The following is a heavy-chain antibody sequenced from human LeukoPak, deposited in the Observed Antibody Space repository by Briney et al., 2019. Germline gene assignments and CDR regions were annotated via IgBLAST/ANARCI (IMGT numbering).Heavy chain of an antibody. CDR3: AKDPMGGWFDP. D-gene: IGHD3-10*01. CDR1: GFTVSSNY. V-gene: IGHV3-53*01. CDR2: IYSGGST. J-gene: IGHJ5*02. Sequence: GGSLRLSCAASGFTVSSNYMRWVRQAPGKGLEWVSVIYSGGSTYYADSVKGRSTISTDNSKNTLNLQINTLKAEDTAAYYCAKDPMGGWFDPRGQGTLVTVSS.